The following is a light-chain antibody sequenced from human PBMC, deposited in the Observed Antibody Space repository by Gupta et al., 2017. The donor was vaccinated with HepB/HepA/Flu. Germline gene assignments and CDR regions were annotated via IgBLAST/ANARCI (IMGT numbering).Light chain of an antibody. CDR2: RNN. Sequence: QSVLTQPPSASGTPGPRVTIYCSGSRSNIGSNYVYWYQQLPGTAPKLLIYRNNQRPSGVPDRFSGSKSGTAASLAISGLRSEDEADYYCAAWDDSLSGVVFGGGTKLTVL. CDR1: RSNIGSNY. V-gene: IGLV1-47*01. CDR3: AAWDDSLSGVV. J-gene: IGLJ2*01.